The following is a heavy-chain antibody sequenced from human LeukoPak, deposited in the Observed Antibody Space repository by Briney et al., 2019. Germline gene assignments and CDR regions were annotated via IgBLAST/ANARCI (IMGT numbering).Heavy chain of an antibody. D-gene: IGHD6-13*01. CDR3: AKVGVAATTFDY. CDR2: ISGSGGST. J-gene: IGHJ4*02. Sequence: GGSLRLSCAASGFTFSSYAMSWVRQAPGKGLEWVSAISGSGGSTYYADFVKGRFTISRDNSKNTLYLQMNSLRAEDTAVYYCAKVGVAATTFDYWGQGTLVTVSS. CDR1: GFTFSSYA. V-gene: IGHV3-23*01.